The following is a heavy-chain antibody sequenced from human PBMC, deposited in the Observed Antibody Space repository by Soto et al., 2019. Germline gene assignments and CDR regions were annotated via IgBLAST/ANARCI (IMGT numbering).Heavy chain of an antibody. Sequence: SETLSLTCTVSGGSISSYYWSWIRQPPGKGLEWIGYIYYSGSTNYNPSLKSRVTISVDTSKNQFSLKLSSVTAADTAVYYCARGLTYYDFWSGFAFDIWGQGTMVTVSS. D-gene: IGHD3-3*01. CDR2: IYYSGST. CDR3: ARGLTYYDFWSGFAFDI. J-gene: IGHJ3*02. CDR1: GGSISSYY. V-gene: IGHV4-59*01.